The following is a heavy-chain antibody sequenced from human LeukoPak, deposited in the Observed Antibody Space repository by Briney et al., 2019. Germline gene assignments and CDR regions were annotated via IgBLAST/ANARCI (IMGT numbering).Heavy chain of an antibody. V-gene: IGHV4-39*01. CDR3: ASGAAAGRAIYYYYGMDV. D-gene: IGHD6-13*01. Sequence: WVRQPPGKGLEWIGSIYYSGSTYYNPSLKSRVTISVDTSKNQFSLKLSSVTAADTAVYYCASGAAAGRAIYYYYGMDVWGQGTTVTVAS. J-gene: IGHJ6*02. CDR2: IYYSGST.